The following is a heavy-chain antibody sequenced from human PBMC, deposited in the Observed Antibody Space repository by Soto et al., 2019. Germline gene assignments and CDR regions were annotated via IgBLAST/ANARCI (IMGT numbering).Heavy chain of an antibody. CDR1: GDSINNYF. J-gene: IGHJ4*02. CDR2: IHYSGST. CDR3: ARGGGWLPEY. Sequence: QVQLQESGPGLVKPSETLSLTCIVSGDSINNYFWWSWIRQPPGKGLEWVGNIHYSGSTTYNPSLGGRLSISVEPPKNQISLRLSSVTAADTAGYFCARGGGWLPEYWGQGTLVTVSS. V-gene: IGHV4-59*01. D-gene: IGHD5-12*01.